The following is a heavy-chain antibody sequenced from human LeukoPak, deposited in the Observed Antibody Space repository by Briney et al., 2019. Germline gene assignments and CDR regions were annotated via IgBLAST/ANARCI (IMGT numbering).Heavy chain of an antibody. J-gene: IGHJ4*02. V-gene: IGHV3-30-3*01. Sequence: PGGSLRLSCAASGFTFSSYAMHWVRQAPGKGLEWVAVISYDGSNKYYADSVKGRFTISRDNAKDSLYLHMNSLRAEDTAVYYCTREFGFWGQGTLVTVSS. CDR2: ISYDGSNK. CDR1: GFTFSSYA. CDR3: TREFGF. D-gene: IGHD3-16*01.